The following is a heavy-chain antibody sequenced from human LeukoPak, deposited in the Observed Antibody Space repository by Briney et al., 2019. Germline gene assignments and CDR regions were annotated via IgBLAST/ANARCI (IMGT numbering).Heavy chain of an antibody. CDR3: ARGYDFWSGSYHYYMDV. J-gene: IGHJ6*03. CDR1: GYTFTTYD. CDR2: MNPNSANT. V-gene: IGHV1-8*01. Sequence: RRASVKVSCKASGYTFTTYDINWVRQATGQGLEWMGWMNPNSANTGYAQKFQGRATITRNTSISTAYMELSSLRSEDTAVYYCARGYDFWSGSYHYYMDVWGKGTTVTVSS. D-gene: IGHD3-3*01.